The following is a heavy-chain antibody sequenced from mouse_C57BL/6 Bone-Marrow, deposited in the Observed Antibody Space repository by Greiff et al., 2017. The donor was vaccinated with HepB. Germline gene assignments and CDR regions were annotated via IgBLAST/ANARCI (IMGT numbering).Heavy chain of an antibody. V-gene: IGHV1-50*01. CDR3: ARHWGDYDEGSLGY. CDR1: GYTFTSYW. D-gene: IGHD2-4*01. J-gene: IGHJ4*01. Sequence: QVQLQQPGAELVKPGASVKLSCKASGYTFTSYWMQWVKQRPGQGLEWIGEIDPSDSYTNYNQKFKGKATLTVDTSSSTAYMQLSSLTSEDSAVYYCARHWGDYDEGSLGYWGQGTSVTVSS. CDR2: IDPSDSYT.